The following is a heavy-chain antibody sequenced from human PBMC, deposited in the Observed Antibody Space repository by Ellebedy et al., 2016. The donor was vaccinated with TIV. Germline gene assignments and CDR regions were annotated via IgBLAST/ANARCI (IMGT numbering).Heavy chain of an antibody. Sequence: PGGSLRLSCSASGFTFSVYDMHWVRQAPGKGLEWVAVISNDGRRTHYSDSAKGRFTVSRDNSWNMVYLQMNSLRPEDTAVYYCPYSSGWYKFDDWGQGTLVTVSA. J-gene: IGHJ4*02. D-gene: IGHD6-19*01. CDR1: GFTFSVYD. CDR3: PYSSGWYKFDD. CDR2: ISNDGRRT. V-gene: IGHV3-30*04.